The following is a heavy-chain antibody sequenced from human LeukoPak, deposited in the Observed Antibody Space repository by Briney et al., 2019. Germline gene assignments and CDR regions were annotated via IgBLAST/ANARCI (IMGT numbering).Heavy chain of an antibody. CDR1: EFTFTDYW. D-gene: IGHD3-10*01. CDR2: INRDGSET. J-gene: IGHJ4*02. CDR3: ARSCGSGFYFDY. Sequence: PGGSLRLSCVAFEFTFTDYWMGWGRQAPGKGLEWVANINRDGSETYYMDSVKGRFTISRDNAKNLLYLQMSSLRVEDTAVYYCARSCGSGFYFDYWGQGTLVTVSS. V-gene: IGHV3-7*01.